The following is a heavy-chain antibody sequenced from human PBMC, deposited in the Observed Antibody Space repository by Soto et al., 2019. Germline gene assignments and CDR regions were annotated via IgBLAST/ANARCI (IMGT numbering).Heavy chain of an antibody. J-gene: IGHJ5*02. CDR3: AKDGKVYARGGWFDP. CDR2: ISYDGSNK. V-gene: IGHV3-30*18. Sequence: LRLSCAASGFTFSSYGMHWVRQAPGKGLEWVAVISYDGSNKYYADSVKGRFTISRDNSKNTLYLQMNSLRAEDTAVYYCAKDGKVYARGGWFDPWGQGTLVTVSS. D-gene: IGHD2-8*01. CDR1: GFTFSSYG.